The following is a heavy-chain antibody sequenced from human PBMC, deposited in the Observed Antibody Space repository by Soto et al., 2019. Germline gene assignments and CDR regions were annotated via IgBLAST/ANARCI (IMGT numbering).Heavy chain of an antibody. J-gene: IGHJ6*02. D-gene: IGHD2-15*01. CDR3: TPDLVVTHNHQYVGMDV. V-gene: IGHV3-15*01. CDR1: GFTFTNAW. CDR2: IKSKVDGGTT. Sequence: EVQLVESGGGLVKPGGSLRLSCAASGFTFTNAWMNWVRQAPGKGLEWIGRIKSKVDGGTTEYAAPVKVRFNISRDDSKKTLYLQMKSMKTEDTAVYFCTPDLVVTHNHQYVGMDVWGQGTTVTVSS.